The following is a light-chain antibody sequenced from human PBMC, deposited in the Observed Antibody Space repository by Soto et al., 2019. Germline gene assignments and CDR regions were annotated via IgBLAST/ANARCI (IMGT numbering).Light chain of an antibody. V-gene: IGLV3-21*01. CDR1: NIGSKS. CDR2: FDS. J-gene: IGLJ3*02. CDR3: QVWANSSHHWV. Sequence: SYELTQPHSMSVAPGQAARIACGGSNIGSKSVHWYQQKPGQARVLVIYFDSDRPSGIPERFSGSKSRNTATLTISGVEAGDEYDYYCQVWANSSHHWVFGGGTKLTVL.